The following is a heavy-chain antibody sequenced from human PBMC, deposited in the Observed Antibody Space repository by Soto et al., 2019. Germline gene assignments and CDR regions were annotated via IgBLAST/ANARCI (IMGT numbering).Heavy chain of an antibody. D-gene: IGHD3-22*01. Sequence: PSETLSLTCTVSGGSISSSSYYWGWIRQPPGKGLEWIGSIYSSGSTYYNPSLKGRVTISVDTSKNQFSLKLSSVTAADTAVYYCARRDSSGYYGWFDPWGQGTLVTVSS. V-gene: IGHV4-39*01. J-gene: IGHJ5*02. CDR3: ARRDSSGYYGWFDP. CDR2: IYSSGST. CDR1: GGSISSSSYY.